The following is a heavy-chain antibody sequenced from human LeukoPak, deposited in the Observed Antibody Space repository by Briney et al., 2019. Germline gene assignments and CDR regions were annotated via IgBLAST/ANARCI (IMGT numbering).Heavy chain of an antibody. Sequence: GGSLRLSCAASGFTFSSYGMNWVRQAPGMGLEWVSAISGTGGTTYYADSVKGRFTISRENSKNTLYLQMNSLRAEDTAVYYCAKDSAKKYDDYWGQGTLVTVSS. CDR1: GFTFSSYG. CDR3: AKDSAKKYDDY. J-gene: IGHJ4*02. V-gene: IGHV3-23*01. CDR2: ISGTGGTT. D-gene: IGHD2/OR15-2a*01.